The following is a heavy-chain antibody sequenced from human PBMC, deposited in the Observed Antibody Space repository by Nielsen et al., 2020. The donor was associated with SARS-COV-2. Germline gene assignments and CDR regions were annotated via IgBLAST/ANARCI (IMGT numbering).Heavy chain of an antibody. D-gene: IGHD6-13*01. CDR3: ARDSEQQLVSLLHWFDP. V-gene: IGHV3-11*06. Sequence: GGSLRLSCAASGFTFSDYYMSWIRQAPGKGLEWVSYISSSSSYIYYADSVKGRFTISRDNAKNSPYLQMNSLRAEDTAVYYCARDSEQQLVSLLHWFDPWGQGTLVTVSS. CDR1: GFTFSDYY. CDR2: ISSSSSYI. J-gene: IGHJ5*02.